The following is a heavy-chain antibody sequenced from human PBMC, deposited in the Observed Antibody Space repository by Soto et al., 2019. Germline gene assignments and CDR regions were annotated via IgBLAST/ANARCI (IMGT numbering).Heavy chain of an antibody. D-gene: IGHD2-2*01. CDR3: ARVVVVPAGTLDYGMDV. CDR1: GYTFTGYY. Sequence: VASVKVSCKASGYTFTGYYMHWVRQAPGQGLEWMGWINPNSGGTNYAQKFQGRVTMTRDTSISTAYMELSRLRSDDTAVYYCARVVVVPAGTLDYGMDVWGQGTTVTVSS. CDR2: INPNSGGT. V-gene: IGHV1-2*02. J-gene: IGHJ6*02.